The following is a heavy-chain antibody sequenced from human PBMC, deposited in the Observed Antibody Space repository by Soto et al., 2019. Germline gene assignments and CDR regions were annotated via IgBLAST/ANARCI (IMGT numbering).Heavy chain of an antibody. CDR1: GFTFSGYS. V-gene: IGHV3-64*01. Sequence: EVQLVESGGGLVQPVGSLRLSCAASGFTFSGYSMFWVRQAPGKGLEYVSAINTNGVNTFYAKSVKGRFTISRDNSKNTTYLQMGSLRAADMAVYYCGRGRVEDLRGWATYFACWGQATLVTFSS. J-gene: IGHJ4*02. CDR3: GRGRVEDLRGWATYFAC. CDR2: INTNGVNT. D-gene: IGHD6-19*01.